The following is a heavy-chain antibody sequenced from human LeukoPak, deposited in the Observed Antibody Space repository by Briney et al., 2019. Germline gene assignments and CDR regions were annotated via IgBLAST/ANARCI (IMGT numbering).Heavy chain of an antibody. CDR1: GYTFTSYD. CDR3: ALLWGGLTVPGDYFDY. D-gene: IGHD4-17*01. J-gene: IGHJ4*02. V-gene: IGHV1-8*01. CDR2: MNPNSGNT. Sequence: ASVKVSCKASGYTFTSYDINWVRQATGQGVEWMGWMNPNSGNTGYAQKFQGRVTMTRNTSISTAYMELSSLRSEDTAVYYCALLWGGLTVPGDYFDYWGQGTLVTVSS.